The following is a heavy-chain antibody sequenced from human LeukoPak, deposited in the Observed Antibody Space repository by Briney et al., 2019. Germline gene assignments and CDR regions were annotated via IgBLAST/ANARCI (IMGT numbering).Heavy chain of an antibody. Sequence: GGSLRLSCAASGFTFSSYWMSWVRQAPGKGLEWVANIKQDGSEKYYVDSVKGRFTISRDNAKNSLYLQMNSLRAEDTAVYYCARGRWWFGELFYDYWGQGTLVTVSS. CDR1: GFTFSSYW. V-gene: IGHV3-7*03. J-gene: IGHJ4*02. CDR2: IKQDGSEK. CDR3: ARGRWWFGELFYDY. D-gene: IGHD3-10*01.